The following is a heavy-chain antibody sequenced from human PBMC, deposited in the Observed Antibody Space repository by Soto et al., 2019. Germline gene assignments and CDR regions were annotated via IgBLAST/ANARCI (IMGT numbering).Heavy chain of an antibody. CDR2: INPSGGST. D-gene: IGHD2-21*02. Sequence: EASVKVSCKASGYTFTSYYMHWVRQAPGQGLELMGIINPSGGSTSYAQKFQGRVIMTRDTSTSTVYMELISLRSEDTAVYYCARGEYCGGDCYIFDYWGQGTLVTVSS. CDR3: ARGEYCGGDCYIFDY. CDR1: GYTFTSYY. J-gene: IGHJ4*02. V-gene: IGHV1-46*01.